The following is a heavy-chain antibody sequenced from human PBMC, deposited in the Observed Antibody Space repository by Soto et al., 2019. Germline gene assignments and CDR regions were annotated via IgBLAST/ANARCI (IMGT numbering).Heavy chain of an antibody. CDR1: GVSVSSYY. J-gene: IGHJ5*02. CDR3: ARTPETRDWLDP. V-gene: IGHV4-59*02. Sequence: QVQLQQSGPGLVRPSETLSLSCSVSGVSVSSYYWSWVRQPPGKGLEWIGYIYYIGAYNYNPSLKSRVTISVDTSKNQFSLKLTSVTAADTAVYYCARTPETRDWLDPWGQGTLVTVSS. CDR2: IYYIGAY. D-gene: IGHD1-7*01.